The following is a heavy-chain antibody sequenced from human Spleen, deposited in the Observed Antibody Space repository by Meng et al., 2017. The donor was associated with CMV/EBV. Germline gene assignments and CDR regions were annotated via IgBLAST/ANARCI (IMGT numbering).Heavy chain of an antibody. CDR3: ARDRGWYWYFDL. CDR1: VGSLPRGGFY. CDR2: IYHTGIA. Sequence: CRVPVGSLPRGGFYWTWIRQLPGKGLEWIGYIYHTGIASYTPSLENRLTLSVDTSKNQISLNLSSVTAADTAVYYCARDRGWYWYFDLWGRGTLVTVSS. V-gene: IGHV4-31*03. J-gene: IGHJ2*01.